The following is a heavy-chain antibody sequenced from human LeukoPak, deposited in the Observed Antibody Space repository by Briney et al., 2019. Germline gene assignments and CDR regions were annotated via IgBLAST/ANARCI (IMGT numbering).Heavy chain of an antibody. J-gene: IGHJ4*02. CDR1: GGSISRSSYY. Sequence: SETLSLTCTVSGGSISRSSYYWGWIRQPPGKGLEWIGSIYYSGSTYYNPSLKSRVTISVDTSKNQFSLRLSSVTAADTAVYYCARRWGSWPNFDYWGQGTLVTVSS. CDR3: ARRWGSWPNFDY. V-gene: IGHV4-39*07. CDR2: IYYSGST. D-gene: IGHD6-13*01.